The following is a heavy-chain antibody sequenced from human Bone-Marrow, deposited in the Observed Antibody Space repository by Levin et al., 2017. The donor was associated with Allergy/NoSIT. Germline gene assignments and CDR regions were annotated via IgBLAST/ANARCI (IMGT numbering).Heavy chain of an antibody. D-gene: IGHD6-19*01. J-gene: IGHJ2*01. Sequence: HPGGSLRLSCSASGFSFTNYAMYWVRQAPGKGLEYVSAISSNGDTTYYADSVKGRFTISRDNSRTTLWLQMSSLSVEDSALYYCVKASVTGPWYFDLWGRGTLVTVSS. CDR2: ISSNGDTT. V-gene: IGHV3-64D*08. CDR1: GFSFTNYA. CDR3: VKASVTGPWYFDL.